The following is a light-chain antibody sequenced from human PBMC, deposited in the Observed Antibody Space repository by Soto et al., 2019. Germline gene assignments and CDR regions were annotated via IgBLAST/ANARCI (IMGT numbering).Light chain of an antibody. CDR3: LQDYGYPRT. J-gene: IGKJ1*01. V-gene: IGKV1-6*01. CDR2: TSS. Sequence: AIQMTQSPSSLAASVGDRVTITCRASQAIRDDLSWYQQKPGKAPKLLIYTSSRLQSGVPSRFSGSASGTAFTLTISRLQPEDFATYYCLQDYGYPRTFGQGTKVEIK. CDR1: QAIRDD.